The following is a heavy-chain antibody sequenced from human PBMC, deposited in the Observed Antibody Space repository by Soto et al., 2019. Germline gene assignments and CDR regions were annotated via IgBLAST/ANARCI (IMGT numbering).Heavy chain of an antibody. CDR1: GASMDSGFL. V-gene: IGHV4-4*02. CDR3: VSWGGLLHTGLY. D-gene: IGHD2-15*01. J-gene: IGHJ4*02. CDR2: IYHTGTT. Sequence: HLQESGPGLVKPSGTLSLTCAVSGASMDSGFLWTWVRQYPGKGLEWIGEIYHTGTTHYNPSLDSRVTLSIDMSQKQFALRLTFVTAADTALYYCVSWGGLLHTGLYWGQGALVTVSS.